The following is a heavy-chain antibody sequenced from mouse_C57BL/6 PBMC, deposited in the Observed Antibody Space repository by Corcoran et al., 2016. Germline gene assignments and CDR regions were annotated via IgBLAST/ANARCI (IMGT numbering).Heavy chain of an antibody. CDR2: IYWDDDK. J-gene: IGHJ2*01. CDR3: ARSEILRYFDY. V-gene: IGHV8-12*01. CDR1: GFSLSTSGMG. Sequence: QVTLKESGPGILQSSQTLSLTCSFSGFSLSTSGMGVSWIRQPSGKGLEWLAHIYWDDDKRYNPYLKSRLTISKDTSRNQVFLKITSVDTADTATYYCARSEILRYFDYWGQGTTLTVSS. D-gene: IGHD1-1*01.